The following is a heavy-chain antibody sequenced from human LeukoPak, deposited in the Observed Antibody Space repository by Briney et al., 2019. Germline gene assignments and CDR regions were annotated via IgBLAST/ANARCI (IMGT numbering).Heavy chain of an antibody. Sequence: GGSLRLSCAASGFTFGTYSMNWVRQAPGKGLEWVSSIATSSDYIYYACSLKGRFTISRDNAKNSLYLHMNSLRPDDTAVYYCARGRSITILRGVAISDGFDIWGQGTKVTV. CDR3: ARGRSITILRGVAISDGFDI. CDR2: IATSSDYI. J-gene: IGHJ3*02. D-gene: IGHD3-10*01. V-gene: IGHV3-21*06. CDR1: GFTFGTYS.